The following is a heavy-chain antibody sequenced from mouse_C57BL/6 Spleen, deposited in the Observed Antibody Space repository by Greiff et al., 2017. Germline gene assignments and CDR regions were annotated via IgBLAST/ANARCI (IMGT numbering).Heavy chain of an antibody. D-gene: IGHD2-13*01. CDR1: GFTFSSSA. J-gene: IGHJ4*01. CDR2: ISSGGDYT. Sequence: DVQLQESVEGLVKPGGSVKLSCAASGFTFSSSAMSWVRQTPEQRLEWVAYISSGGDYTYYADTVKGRFTISRDTAENTLYLQVSRLKSEDTAMYSCTREGVTTRVGGDYEAMDYWGQGTSVTVSS. CDR3: TREGVTTRVGGDYEAMDY. V-gene: IGHV5-9-1*02.